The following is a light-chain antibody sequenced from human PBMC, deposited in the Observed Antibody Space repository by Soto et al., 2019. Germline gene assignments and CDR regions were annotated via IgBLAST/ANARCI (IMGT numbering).Light chain of an antibody. V-gene: IGKV1-39*01. CDR3: QESYSTPSVT. J-gene: IGKJ3*01. CDR1: QSISAY. CDR2: AAS. Sequence: DIQMTQSPSSMSASVGDRVTITCLASQSISAYLNWYQQKPGKAPKLLIYAASSLQSGVPSRFSGSGSGTDLTLTISSLQPEDFATYYCQESYSTPSVTFGPGTKVAI.